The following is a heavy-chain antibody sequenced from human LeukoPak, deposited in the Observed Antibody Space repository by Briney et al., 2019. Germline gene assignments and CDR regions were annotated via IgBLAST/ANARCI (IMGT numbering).Heavy chain of an antibody. CDR1: GFTFNSYE. J-gene: IGHJ4*02. V-gene: IGHV3-48*03. D-gene: IGHD4-23*01. CDR3: PRDYGGSSPFDY. Sequence: GGSLRLTCAASGFTFNSYEMHWVRQAPGKGLEWVSYISSSGSTICYADSVKGRFTISRDNAKNSLYLQMNSLRAEDTAVYYCPRDYGGSSPFDYWGQGTLVTVSS. CDR2: ISSSGSTI.